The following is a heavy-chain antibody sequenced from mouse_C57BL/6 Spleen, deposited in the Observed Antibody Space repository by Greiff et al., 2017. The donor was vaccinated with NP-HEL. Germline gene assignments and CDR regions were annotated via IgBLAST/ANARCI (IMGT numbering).Heavy chain of an antibody. J-gene: IGHJ2*01. CDR2: IDPSDSYT. CDR3: ARGGYGSSFFDY. CDR1: GYTFTSYW. V-gene: IGHV1-50*01. D-gene: IGHD1-1*01. Sequence: QVHVKQPGAELVKPGASVKLSCKASGYTFTSYWMQWVKQRPGQGLEWIGEIDPSDSYTNYNQKFKGKATLTVDTSSSTAYMQLSSLTSEDSAVYYCARGGYGSSFFDYWGQGTTLTVSS.